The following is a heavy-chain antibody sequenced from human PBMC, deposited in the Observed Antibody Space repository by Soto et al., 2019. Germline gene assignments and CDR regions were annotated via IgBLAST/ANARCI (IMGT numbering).Heavy chain of an antibody. CDR2: IYYSGST. D-gene: IGHD4-17*01. J-gene: IGHJ3*02. CDR3: ARDLFKLEDQYGDSSFDI. Sequence: SETLSLTCTVSGGSISSYYWSWIGQPPGKGLEWIGYIYYSGSTNYNPSLKSRVTISVDTSKNQFSLKLSSVTAADTAVYYCARDLFKLEDQYGDSSFDIWGQGTMVTVSS. CDR1: GGSISSYY. V-gene: IGHV4-59*01.